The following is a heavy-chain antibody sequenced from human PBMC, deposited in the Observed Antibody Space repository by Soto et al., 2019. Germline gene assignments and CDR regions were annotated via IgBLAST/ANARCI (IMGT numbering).Heavy chain of an antibody. CDR1: GFSLSTSGVG. CDR2: IYWDDDK. CDR3: ARPYSSGWRGSWYCDS. D-gene: IGHD6-19*01. J-gene: IGHJ4*02. Sequence: QITLKESGPTLVKPTQTLTLTCTFSGFSLSTSGVGVGWIRQPPGKALEWLALIYWDDDKRYSPSLKSSLTITKDTSKNQVVLTMTNMDPVDTATYYCARPYSSGWRGSWYCDSWGQGTLVTVSS. V-gene: IGHV2-5*02.